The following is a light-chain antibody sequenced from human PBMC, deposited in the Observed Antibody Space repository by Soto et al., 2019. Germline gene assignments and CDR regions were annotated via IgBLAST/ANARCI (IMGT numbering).Light chain of an antibody. CDR2: GAS. J-gene: IGKJ1*01. Sequence: AIRMTQSPSSLSASARDRVAIACRASQDVGRYLAWYQQKPGQAPKLLIYGASTLQSGVPSRFSGGGSGTDFTLTISCLQSEDFATYYCQHYKNYPWTFGQGTKVEIK. CDR3: QHYKNYPWT. CDR1: QDVGRY. V-gene: IGKV1-8*01.